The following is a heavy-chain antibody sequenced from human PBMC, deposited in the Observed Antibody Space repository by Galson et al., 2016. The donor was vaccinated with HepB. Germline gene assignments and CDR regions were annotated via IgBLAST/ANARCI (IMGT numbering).Heavy chain of an antibody. CDR1: GFTFSDYA. CDR2: IGSNVGST. CDR3: AKSSYDSSGIED. J-gene: IGHJ4*02. Sequence: SLRLSCAASGFTFSDYAMSWGRQAPGKGLEWVSSIGSNVGSTYYADSVKGRFTISRDNARNSLYLQMKSLRAADTAVHYCAKSSYDSSGIEDWGQGTLVTVSS. V-gene: IGHV3-23*01. D-gene: IGHD3-22*01.